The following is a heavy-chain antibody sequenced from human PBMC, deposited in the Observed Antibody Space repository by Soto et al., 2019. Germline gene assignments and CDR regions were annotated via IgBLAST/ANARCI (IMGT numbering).Heavy chain of an antibody. CDR1: GYTFTSYD. V-gene: IGHV1-8*01. J-gene: IGHJ6*03. Sequence: GASVKVSCKASGYTFTSYDINWVRQATGQGLEWMGWMNPNSGNTGYAQKFQGRVTMTRNTSISTAYMELSSLRSEDTAVYYCARGVVIRSYYYYYMDVWGKGTTVTVSS. D-gene: IGHD3-22*01. CDR2: MNPNSGNT. CDR3: ARGVVIRSYYYYYMDV.